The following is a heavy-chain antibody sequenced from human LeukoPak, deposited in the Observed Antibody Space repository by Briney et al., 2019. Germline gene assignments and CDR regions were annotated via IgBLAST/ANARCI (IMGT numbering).Heavy chain of an antibody. Sequence: GGSLRLSCAASGFTFSNYGMNWVRQAPGKGLEWVSGITGNGGTTYYADSVKGRFTISRDNSKNTVYLQMNSLRAEDTAVYYCAKHYANNWFDPWGQGTLVTVSS. CDR2: ITGNGGTT. CDR3: AKHYANNWFDP. V-gene: IGHV3-23*01. D-gene: IGHD2-8*01. CDR1: GFTFSNYG. J-gene: IGHJ5*02.